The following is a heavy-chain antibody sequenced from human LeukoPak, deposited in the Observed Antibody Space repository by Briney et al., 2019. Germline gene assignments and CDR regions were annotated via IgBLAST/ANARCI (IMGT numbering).Heavy chain of an antibody. CDR1: GFTFSSYS. CDR2: ISSSSSTI. J-gene: IGHJ4*02. D-gene: IGHD2-15*01. V-gene: IGHV3-48*01. CDR3: AGHCSGGSCYSTATLKSL. Sequence: GGSLRLSCAASGFTFSSYSMSWVRQAPGKGLEWVSYISSSSSTIYYADSVKGRFTISRDNAKNSLYLQINSLRAEDTAVYYCAGHCSGGSCYSTATLKSLWGQGTLVTVSS.